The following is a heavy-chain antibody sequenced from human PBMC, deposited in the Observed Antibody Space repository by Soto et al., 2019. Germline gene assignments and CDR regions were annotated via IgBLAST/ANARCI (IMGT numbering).Heavy chain of an antibody. J-gene: IGHJ6*02. Sequence: ASVKVSCKASGYTFTSYYMHWVRQAPGQGLEWMGIINPSGGGTSYAQKFQGRVTMTRDTSTSTVYMELSSLRSEDTAVYYCASNVLRFLEWSEGCLVVWGQGTTVTVSS. V-gene: IGHV1-46*01. CDR2: INPSGGGT. D-gene: IGHD3-3*01. CDR3: ASNVLRFLEWSEGCLVV. CDR1: GYTFTSYY.